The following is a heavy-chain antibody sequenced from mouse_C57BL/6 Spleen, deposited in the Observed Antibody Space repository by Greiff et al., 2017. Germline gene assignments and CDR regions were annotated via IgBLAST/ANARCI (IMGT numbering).Heavy chain of an antibody. D-gene: IGHD3-2*02. CDR3: TTRSGHYAMDY. Sequence: VQLQQSGAELVRPGASVKLSCTASGFNIKDDYMHWVKQRPEQGLEWIGWIDPENGDTEYASKFQGKAPITADTSSNTAYLQLSSLTSEDTAVYYCTTRSGHYAMDYWGQGTSVTVSS. J-gene: IGHJ4*01. CDR2: IDPENGDT. V-gene: IGHV14-4*01. CDR1: GFNIKDDY.